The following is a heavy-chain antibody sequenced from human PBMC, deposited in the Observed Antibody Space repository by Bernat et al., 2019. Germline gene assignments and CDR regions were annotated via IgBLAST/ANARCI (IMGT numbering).Heavy chain of an antibody. V-gene: IGHV1-18*01. Sequence: QVQLVQSGAEVKKPGASVEVSCKASGYTFTSYGISWVRQAPGQGLEWMGWISAYNGNTNYAQKLQGRVTMTTDTSTSTAYMELRSLRSDDTAVYYCARDEGCSGGSCYPPIYYYGMDVWGQGTTVTVSS. CDR3: ARDEGCSGGSCYPPIYYYGMDV. CDR1: GYTFTSYG. D-gene: IGHD2-15*01. J-gene: IGHJ6*02. CDR2: ISAYNGNT.